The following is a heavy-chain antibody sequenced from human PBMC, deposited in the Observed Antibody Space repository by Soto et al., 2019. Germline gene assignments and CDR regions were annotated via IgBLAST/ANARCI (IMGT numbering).Heavy chain of an antibody. Sequence: VKVSCKASGGTFSSYAISWVRQAPGQGLEWMGGIIPIFGTANYAQKFQGRVTITADESTSTAYMELSSLRSEDTAVYYCARDRSGYYPNWFDPWGQGALVTVSS. D-gene: IGHD3-22*01. CDR1: GGTFSSYA. V-gene: IGHV1-69*01. CDR2: IIPIFGTA. J-gene: IGHJ5*02. CDR3: ARDRSGYYPNWFDP.